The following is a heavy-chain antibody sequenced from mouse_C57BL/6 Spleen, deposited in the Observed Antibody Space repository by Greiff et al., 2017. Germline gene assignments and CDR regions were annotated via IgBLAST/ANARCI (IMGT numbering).Heavy chain of an antibody. Sequence: VQLQQPGAELVKPGASVKMSCKASGYTFTSYWITWVKQRPGQGLEWIGDIYPGSGSTNYTEKFKSKATLTVDTSSSTAYMQLSSLTSEDSAVYYCARRYYGSSPYYYAMDYWGQGTSVTVSS. D-gene: IGHD1-1*01. CDR2: IYPGSGST. J-gene: IGHJ4*01. CDR3: ARRYYGSSPYYYAMDY. V-gene: IGHV1-55*01. CDR1: GYTFTSYW.